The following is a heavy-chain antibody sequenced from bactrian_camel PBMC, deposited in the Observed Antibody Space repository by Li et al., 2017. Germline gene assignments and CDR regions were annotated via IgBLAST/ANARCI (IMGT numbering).Heavy chain of an antibody. D-gene: IGHD5*01. J-gene: IGHJ6*01. V-gene: IGHV3S53*01. CDR2: IMADGNT. CDR1: GDTYSSRS. CDR3: TTDWGNWHFVAVTFAY. Sequence: VQLVESGGGSVQAGGSLRLSCVASGDTYSSRSMAWYRRPPGKEREWVSYIMADGNTAYRTSVKGRFTIARDSAENTVYLQMDNLKVEDTAIYYCTTDWGNWHFVAVTFAYWGQGTQVTVS.